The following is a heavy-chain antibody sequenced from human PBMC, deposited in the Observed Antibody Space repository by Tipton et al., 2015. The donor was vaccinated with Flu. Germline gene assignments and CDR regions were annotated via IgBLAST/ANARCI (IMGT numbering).Heavy chain of an antibody. J-gene: IGHJ4*02. CDR3: ARAVAGTFFDY. V-gene: IGHV4-38-2*02. CDR1: GYSISSGYY. CDR2: IYHSGST. Sequence: LRLSCTVSGYSISSGYYWGWIRQPPGKGLEWIGSIYHSGSTYYNPSLKSRVTMSVDTSKNQFSLKLSSVTAADTAVYYCARAVAGTFFDYWGQGTLVTVSS. D-gene: IGHD6-19*01.